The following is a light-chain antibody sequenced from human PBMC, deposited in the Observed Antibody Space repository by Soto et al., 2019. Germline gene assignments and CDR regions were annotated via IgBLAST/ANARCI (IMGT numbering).Light chain of an antibody. J-gene: IGKJ2*01. Sequence: DIVMTQSPDSLAVSLGERATINCKSSQSVLYSSNNKNYLAWYQQRPGQPPKLLIYWASTRESGVTDRFSGSGSVTDFTLTINSLQAEDVAVYYCQQYESTPPTFGQGTKLEIK. CDR3: QQYESTPPT. CDR1: QSVLYSSNNKNY. V-gene: IGKV4-1*01. CDR2: WAS.